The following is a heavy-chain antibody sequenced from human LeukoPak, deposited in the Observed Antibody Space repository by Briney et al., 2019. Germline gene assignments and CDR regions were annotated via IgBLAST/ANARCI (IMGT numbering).Heavy chain of an antibody. CDR1: GGSISSGSYY. V-gene: IGHV4-61*02. J-gene: IGHJ5*02. D-gene: IGHD4-11*01. CDR3: ARDRSYSNHRWFDP. CDR2: IYTSGST. Sequence: SQTLSLTCTVSGGSISSGSYYWSWIRQPAGKGLEWIGRIYTSGSTNYNPSLKSRVTISVDTSKNQFSLKLSSVTAADTAVYYCARDRSYSNHRWFDPWGQGTLVTVSS.